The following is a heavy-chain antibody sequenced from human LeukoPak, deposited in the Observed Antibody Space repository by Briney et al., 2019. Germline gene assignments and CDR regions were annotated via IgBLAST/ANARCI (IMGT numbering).Heavy chain of an antibody. Sequence: PGGSLRLSCAASGFTFSSYAMSWVRQVPGKGLEWVSVISGSGDNTYYADSVKGRFTISRDNSKNTLYLQMNSLRAEDTAVYYCARDSSSVPEYWGQGTPVTVSS. CDR1: GFTFSSYA. CDR2: ISGSGDNT. D-gene: IGHD2-2*01. V-gene: IGHV3-23*01. CDR3: ARDSSSVPEY. J-gene: IGHJ4*02.